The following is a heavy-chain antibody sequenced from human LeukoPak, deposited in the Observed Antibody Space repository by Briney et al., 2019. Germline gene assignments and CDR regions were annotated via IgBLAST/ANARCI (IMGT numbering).Heavy chain of an antibody. D-gene: IGHD3-22*01. CDR2: IYYSGST. J-gene: IGHJ4*02. Sequence: SETLSLTCTVSGGSISSYYWSWIRQPPGKGPEWIGYIYYSGSTNYNPSLKSRVTISVDTSKNQFSLKLSSVTAADTAVYYCARVRYKFLGGYYFDYWGQGTLVTVSS. V-gene: IGHV4-59*01. CDR1: GGSISSYY. CDR3: ARVRYKFLGGYYFDY.